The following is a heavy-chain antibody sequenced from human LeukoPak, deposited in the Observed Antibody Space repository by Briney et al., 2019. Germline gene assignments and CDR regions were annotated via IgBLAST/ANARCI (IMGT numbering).Heavy chain of an antibody. D-gene: IGHD3-16*01. V-gene: IGHV3-30*18. CDR2: ISYDGSNK. J-gene: IGHJ5*02. CDR3: AKASFMITFGGVIDH. Sequence: GRSLRLSCAASGFTFSSYGMHWVRQAPGKGLEWVAVISYDGSNKYYADSVKGRFTISRDNSKNTLYLQMNSLRVEDTAVYYCAKASFMITFGGVIDHWGQGTLVTVSS. CDR1: GFTFSSYG.